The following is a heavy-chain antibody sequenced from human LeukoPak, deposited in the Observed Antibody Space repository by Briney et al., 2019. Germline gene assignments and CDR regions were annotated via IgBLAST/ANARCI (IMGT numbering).Heavy chain of an antibody. D-gene: IGHD6-6*01. CDR2: IKQDGSEK. V-gene: IGHV3-7*01. CDR3: ARDWNSSSDCFDY. CDR1: GFTLSSYW. J-gene: IGHJ4*02. Sequence: GGSLRLSCAASGFTLSSYWMSWVRQAPGKGLEWVANIKQDGSEKYYVDSVKGRFTISRDNAKNSLYLQMNSLRAEDTAVYYCARDWNSSSDCFDYWGQGTLVTVSS.